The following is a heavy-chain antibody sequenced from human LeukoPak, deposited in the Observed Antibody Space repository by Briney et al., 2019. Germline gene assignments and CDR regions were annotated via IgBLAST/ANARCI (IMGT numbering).Heavy chain of an antibody. V-gene: IGHV3-53*05. D-gene: IGHD3-10*01. CDR1: GFTVSSNY. Sequence: GGSLRLSCAASGFTVSSNYMSWVRQAPGKGLEWVSVIYSGGSTYYADSVKGRFTISRDNSKNTLYLQIHSLRAEDTAVYYCAKDSAAPISITMVRGRWYFDYWGQGTLVTVSS. CDR2: IYSGGST. J-gene: IGHJ4*02. CDR3: AKDSAAPISITMVRGRWYFDY.